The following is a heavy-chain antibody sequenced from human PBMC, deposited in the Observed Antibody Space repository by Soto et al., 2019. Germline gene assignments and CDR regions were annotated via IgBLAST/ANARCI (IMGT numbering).Heavy chain of an antibody. CDR1: GGSISSSNW. V-gene: IGHV4-4*02. J-gene: IGHJ4*02. CDR2: IYHSGST. CDR3: TRVGHSYVDYVIDY. Sequence: QVQLQESGPGLVKPSGTLSLTCAVSGGSISSSNWWSWVRQPPGKGLEWIGEIYHSGSTNYNPSLKSRVTIAVDTSKKQCSLKLSSVTVADTAVYYCTRVGHSYVDYVIDYWGQGTLVTVSS. D-gene: IGHD4-17*01.